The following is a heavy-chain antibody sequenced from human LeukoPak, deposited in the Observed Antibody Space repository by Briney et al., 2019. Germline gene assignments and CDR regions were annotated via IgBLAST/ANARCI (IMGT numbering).Heavy chain of an antibody. CDR3: TTRGRLGY. D-gene: IGHD3-10*01. Sequence: GGSLRLSCAGSGFTFSDAWTSGLRQAPGQGLEWVGRIKNKVDGGTTDYAAPAKGRFTISRDDAKNMAYLQMSSLKIEDTGVYYCTTRGRLGYWGQGTLVTVSS. CDR1: GFTFSDAW. J-gene: IGHJ4*02. V-gene: IGHV3-15*01. CDR2: IKNKVDGGTT.